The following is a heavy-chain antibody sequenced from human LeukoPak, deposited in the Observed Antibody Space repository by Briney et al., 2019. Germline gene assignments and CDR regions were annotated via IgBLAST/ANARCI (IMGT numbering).Heavy chain of an antibody. V-gene: IGHV1-2*02. CDR2: INPNSGVS. CDR3: AREIGGILVFDY. D-gene: IGHD5-18*01. Sequence: GSVKVSCKASGYKFTGYYMHWVRQAPGQGLEWMGWINPNSGVSHHAQKLQGRVTMTRDTSISTAYMELSRLRSDDTAVYYCAREIGGILVFDYWGQGTRVSLSS. J-gene: IGHJ4*02. CDR1: GYKFTGYY.